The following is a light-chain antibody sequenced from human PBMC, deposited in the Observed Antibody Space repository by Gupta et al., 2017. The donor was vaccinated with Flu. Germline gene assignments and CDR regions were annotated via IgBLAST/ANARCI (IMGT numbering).Light chain of an antibody. CDR1: QSIFHTNNKKY. CDR2: WAS. Sequence: DNVMTQSPDSLAVSLGARATINCQSSQSIFHTNNKKYLAGHQQRQGQPPKLLISWASTRESGVPDRFSGSGSGTDFTLTISSLQAEDVAVYYFQQDYTSPVTFGGGTKVEIK. J-gene: IGKJ4*01. CDR3: QQDYTSPVT. V-gene: IGKV4-1*01.